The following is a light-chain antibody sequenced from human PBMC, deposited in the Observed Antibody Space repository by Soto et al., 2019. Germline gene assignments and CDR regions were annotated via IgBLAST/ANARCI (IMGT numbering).Light chain of an antibody. CDR1: SSNIGKNY. J-gene: IGLJ2*01. CDR3: GAWDSSLRVVV. V-gene: IGLV1-51*01. CDR2: DNN. Sequence: QSVLTQPPSVSAAPGQKVTISCSGSSSNIGKNYVSWFQQLPGTPPTLLTYDNNKRPSGIPDRISGSRSGTSATLDITGLQTGDEADYYCGAWDSSLRVVVFGGGTKLTVL.